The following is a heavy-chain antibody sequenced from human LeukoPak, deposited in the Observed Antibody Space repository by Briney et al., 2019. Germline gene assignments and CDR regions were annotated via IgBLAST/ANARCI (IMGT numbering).Heavy chain of an antibody. CDR2: IHSSGSS. CDR1: DGSISGHY. CDR3: ERYGDGYRYDS. Sequence: SETLSLTCTVSDGSISGHYWSWIRHPPGKGLEWIGYIHSSGSSNYNPSFKSRVTISVDTSKNQFSLKVYSVTAADTAVYYCERYGDGYRYDSWGQGILVTVAS. J-gene: IGHJ5*01. V-gene: IGHV4-59*11. D-gene: IGHD5-24*01.